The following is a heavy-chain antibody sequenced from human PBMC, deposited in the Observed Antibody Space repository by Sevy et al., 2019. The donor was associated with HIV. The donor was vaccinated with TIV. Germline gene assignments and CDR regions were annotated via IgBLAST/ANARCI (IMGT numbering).Heavy chain of an antibody. J-gene: IGHJ4*02. Sequence: ASVKVSCKTSGYTFTGYYMHWVRQAPGQGLEWMGWLNPNSGGTNYAQKFQGRVTMTRDTSISTAYMEVRRLRSDDTAVYCCAKEGSGSYYYFDYWGQGTLVTVSS. V-gene: IGHV1-2*02. CDR3: AKEGSGSYYYFDY. D-gene: IGHD1-26*01. CDR1: GYTFTGYY. CDR2: LNPNSGGT.